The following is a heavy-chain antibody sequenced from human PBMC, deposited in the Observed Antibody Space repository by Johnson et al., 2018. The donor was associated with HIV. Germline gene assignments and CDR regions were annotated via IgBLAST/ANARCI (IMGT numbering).Heavy chain of an antibody. CDR1: GFTFSNAW. Sequence: VQLVESGGGLVKPGGSLRLSCAASGFTFSNAWMSWVRQAPGKGLEWVGRIKSTTGGGTTDYAAPVTGRFTISRDDSKNTLYLQRNNLKTEDTAVSYSTTECRYASDTWCEWTSVT. CDR3: TTECRYASDT. J-gene: IGHJ3*02. CDR2: IKSTTGGGTT. D-gene: IGHD2-2*01. V-gene: IGHV3-15*01.